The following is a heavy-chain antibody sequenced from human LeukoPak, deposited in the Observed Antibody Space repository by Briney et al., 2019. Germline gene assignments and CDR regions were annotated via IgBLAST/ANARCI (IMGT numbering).Heavy chain of an antibody. CDR1: GFAFSSYG. CDR2: IRYDGSNK. CDR3: AKGSGAHCSSTSCYANYYYYYMDV. V-gene: IGHV3-30*02. D-gene: IGHD2-2*01. Sequence: GGSLRLSCAASGFAFSSYGMHWVRQAPGKGLEWVAFIRYDGSNKYYADSVKGRFTISRDNSKNTLYLQMNSLRAEDTAVYYCAKGSGAHCSSTSCYANYYYYYMDVWGKGTTVTISS. J-gene: IGHJ6*03.